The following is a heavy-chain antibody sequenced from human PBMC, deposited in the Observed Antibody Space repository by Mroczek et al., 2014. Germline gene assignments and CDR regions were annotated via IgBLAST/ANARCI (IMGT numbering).Heavy chain of an antibody. CDR2: MNPNSGNT. Sequence: QVQLQESGAEVKKPGASVKVSCKASGYTFTSYDINWVRQATGQGLEWMGWMNPNSGNTGYAQKFQGRVTMTRNTSISTAYMELSSLRSEDTAVYYCARMGRLQYQLLYSYYYYYMDVVGDKGTTVTRLL. D-gene: IGHD2-2*02. CDR3: ARMGRLQYQLLYSYYYYYMDVV. V-gene: IGHV1-8*01. J-gene: IGHJ6*03. CDR1: GYTFTSYD.